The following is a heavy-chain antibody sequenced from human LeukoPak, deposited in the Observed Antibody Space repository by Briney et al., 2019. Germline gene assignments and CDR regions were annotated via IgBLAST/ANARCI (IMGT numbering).Heavy chain of an antibody. J-gene: IGHJ5*02. V-gene: IGHV3-11*01. Sequence: SLRLSCAASGFTFSDYYMSWIRQAPGKGLEWVSYISSSGSTIYYADSVKGRFTISRDNAKNSLYLQMNSLRAEDTAVYYCARDFPYSGSYLFWFDPWGQGTLVTVSS. CDR1: GFTFSDYY. CDR2: ISSSGSTI. CDR3: ARDFPYSGSYLFWFDP. D-gene: IGHD1-26*01.